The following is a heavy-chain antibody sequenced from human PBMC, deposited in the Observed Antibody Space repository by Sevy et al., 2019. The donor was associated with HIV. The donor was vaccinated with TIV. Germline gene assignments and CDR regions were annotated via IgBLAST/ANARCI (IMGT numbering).Heavy chain of an antibody. CDR1: GFTFSSYS. J-gene: IGHJ6*02. CDR2: ISSSSSYI. Sequence: GGSLRLSCAASGFTFSSYSMNWVRQAPGKGLEWVSSISSSSSYIYYADSVKGRFTISRDNAKNSLYLQMNSLRAEDKVVYYCARGEYYGSGSYYHYYYGMDVWGQGTTVTVSS. D-gene: IGHD3-10*01. V-gene: IGHV3-21*01. CDR3: ARGEYYGSGSYYHYYYGMDV.